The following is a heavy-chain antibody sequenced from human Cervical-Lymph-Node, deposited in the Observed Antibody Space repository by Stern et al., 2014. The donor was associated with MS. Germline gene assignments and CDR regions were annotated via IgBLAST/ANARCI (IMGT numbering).Heavy chain of an antibody. CDR1: GFSLSTIGAG. J-gene: IGHJ4*02. D-gene: IGHD4/OR15-4a*01. CDR2: IYWDYDK. Sequence: QVTLRESGPTLVKPTQTLTLTCSFSGFSLSTIGAGVGWIRQPPGEALEWLALIYWDYDKRYSPSLKSRLNIAKDTAKNQVVLTMTNMDPVDTATYYCAHRREASVGAYFDYWGQGILVTVSS. V-gene: IGHV2-5*02. CDR3: AHRREASVGAYFDY.